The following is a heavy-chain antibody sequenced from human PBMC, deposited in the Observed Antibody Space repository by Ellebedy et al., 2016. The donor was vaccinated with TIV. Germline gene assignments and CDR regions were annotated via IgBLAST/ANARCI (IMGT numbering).Heavy chain of an antibody. CDR1: GFTFSSYW. D-gene: IGHD3-10*01. V-gene: IGHV3-7*01. CDR2: IKQDGGEK. CDR3: ARVGGGSGSYFYYYYYMDV. J-gene: IGHJ6*03. Sequence: GGSLRLSXAASGFTFSSYWMSWVRQAPGKGLEWVANIKQDGGEKYYVDSVKGRFTISRDNAKNSLYLQMNSLRAEDTAVYYCARVGGGSGSYFYYYYYMDVWGKGTTVTVSS.